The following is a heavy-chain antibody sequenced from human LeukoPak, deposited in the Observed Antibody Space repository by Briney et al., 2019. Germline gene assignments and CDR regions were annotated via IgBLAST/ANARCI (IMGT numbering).Heavy chain of an antibody. V-gene: IGHV1-18*01. CDR3: ARDRYCSSTSCYYHDAFDI. J-gene: IGHJ3*02. D-gene: IGHD2-2*01. CDR2: ISAYNGNT. Sequence: ASMKVSCKASGYTFTSYGISWVRQAPGQGLEWMGWISAYNGNTNHAQKFQGRVTITADESTSTAYMELSSLRSEDTAVYYCARDRYCSSTSCYYHDAFDIWGQGTMVTVSS. CDR1: GYTFTSYG.